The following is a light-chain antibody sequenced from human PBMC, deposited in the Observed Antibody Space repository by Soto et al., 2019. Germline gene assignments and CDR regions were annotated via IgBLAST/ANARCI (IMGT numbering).Light chain of an antibody. CDR1: DSNIGRHS. CDR2: SNN. V-gene: IGLV1-44*01. Sequence: QSVLTQPPLASGTPGQRVTISCSGSDSNIGRHSVNWYQQLPGTAPKVLIYSNNQRPSGVPGRFSGSKSGTSASLAISGLQSEDEAEYYCSAWDGSLNGYVFGTGTKLTVL. CDR3: SAWDGSLNGYV. J-gene: IGLJ1*01.